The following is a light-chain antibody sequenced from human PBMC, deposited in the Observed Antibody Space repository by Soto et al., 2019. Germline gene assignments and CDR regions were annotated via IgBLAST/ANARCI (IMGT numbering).Light chain of an antibody. CDR3: QQRYNWPVN. CDR1: QTIGTY. CDR2: DAS. Sequence: EIVLTQSPATLSLSPGERATLSCRASQTIGTYLAWYQQKPGQAPRLLIYDASDRATGIPARFGGSGSGSDFTLTISSLEPEEFAVYYCQQRYNWPVNFGQGTRLEIK. J-gene: IGKJ2*01. V-gene: IGKV3-11*01.